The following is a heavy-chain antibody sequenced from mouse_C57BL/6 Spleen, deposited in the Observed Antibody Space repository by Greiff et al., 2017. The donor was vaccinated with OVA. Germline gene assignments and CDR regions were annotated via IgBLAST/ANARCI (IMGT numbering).Heavy chain of an antibody. CDR3: ARKWGGSNSWYFDV. V-gene: IGHV1-53*01. CDR1: GYTFTSYW. J-gene: IGHJ1*03. D-gene: IGHD2-5*01. Sequence: QVQLQQPGPELVKPGASVKLSCKASGYTFTSYWMHWVKQRPGQGLEWIGNINPSNGGTNYNEKFKSKATLTVDKSSSTAYMQLSSLPSEDSAVYYCARKWGGSNSWYFDVWGTGTTVTVSS. CDR2: INPSNGGT.